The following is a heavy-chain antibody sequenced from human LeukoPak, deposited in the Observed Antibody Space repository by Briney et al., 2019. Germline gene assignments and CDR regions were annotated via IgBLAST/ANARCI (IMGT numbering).Heavy chain of an antibody. D-gene: IGHD6-13*01. J-gene: IGHJ4*02. CDR1: GYTFTSFG. Sequence: ASVNVSCKASGYTFTSFGISWVRQAPGQGLEWMGWITAYNGNTNTIYTQKLQGRVTMTTDTSTSTAYMELRSLRSDDTAVYYCARDLGVFIAAAGTFFDYWGQGTLVTVSS. CDR3: ARDLGVFIAAAGTFFDY. V-gene: IGHV1-18*01. CDR2: ITAYNGNT.